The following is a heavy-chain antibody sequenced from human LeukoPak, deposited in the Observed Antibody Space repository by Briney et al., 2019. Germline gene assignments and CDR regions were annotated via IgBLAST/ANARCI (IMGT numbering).Heavy chain of an antibody. J-gene: IGHJ4*02. CDR3: ALGVAGVAVAGTGYY. V-gene: IGHV3-23*01. D-gene: IGHD6-19*01. CDR2: ISGSGGST. CDR1: GFTFSSYA. Sequence: GGSLRLSCAASGFTFSSYAMSWVRQAPGKGLEWVSAISGSGGSTYYADSVKGRFTISRDNSKNTLYLQMNSLRAEDTAVYYCALGVAGVAVAGTGYYWGQGTLVTVSS.